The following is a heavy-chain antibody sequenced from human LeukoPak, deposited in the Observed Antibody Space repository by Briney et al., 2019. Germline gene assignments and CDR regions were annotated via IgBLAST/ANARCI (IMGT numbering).Heavy chain of an antibody. V-gene: IGHV1-46*01. CDR2: INPSGGST. D-gene: IGHD6-19*01. J-gene: IGHJ4*02. CDR1: GYTFTSYY. CDR3: ARDSVVAVAGIGYYFDY. Sequence: GASVKVSCKASGYTFTSYYMHWVRQAPGQGLEWMGIINPSGGSTSYAQKFQGRVTMTRDMSTSTVYMELSSLRSEDTAVYYCARDSVVAVAGIGYYFDYWGQGTLVTVSS.